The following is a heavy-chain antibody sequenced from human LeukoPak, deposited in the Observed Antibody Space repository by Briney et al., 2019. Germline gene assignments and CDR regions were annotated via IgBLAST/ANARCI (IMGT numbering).Heavy chain of an antibody. J-gene: IGHJ4*02. D-gene: IGHD1-26*01. V-gene: IGHV3-48*04. CDR3: ARDRGGSYSAIDY. Sequence: GGSLRLSCAASGFMFAANWMSWVRQAPGKGLEWVSFISSSSSTIYYADSVKGRFTISRDNAKNSLYLQMNSLRAEDTAVYYCARDRGGSYSAIDYWGQGTLVTVSS. CDR1: GFMFAANW. CDR2: ISSSSSTI.